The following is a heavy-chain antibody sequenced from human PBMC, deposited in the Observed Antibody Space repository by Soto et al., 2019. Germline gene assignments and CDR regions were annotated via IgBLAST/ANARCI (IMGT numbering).Heavy chain of an antibody. J-gene: IGHJ6*02. CDR2: IIPIFGTA. Sequence: GASMKVSCKASGGTFSSYAISWVRQAPGQGLEWMGGIIPIFGTANYAQKFQGRVTITADESTSTAYMELSSLRSEDTAVYYCARSVVVAATSYYYYGMDVWGQGTTVTVSS. V-gene: IGHV1-69*13. D-gene: IGHD2-15*01. CDR3: ARSVVVAATSYYYYGMDV. CDR1: GGTFSSYA.